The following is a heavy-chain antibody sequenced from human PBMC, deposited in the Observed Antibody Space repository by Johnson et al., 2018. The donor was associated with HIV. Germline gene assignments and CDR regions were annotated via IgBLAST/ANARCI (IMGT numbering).Heavy chain of an antibody. CDR2: IWYDGSNK. Sequence: VQLVESGGGVVQPGRSLRLSCAASGFTFSSYGMHWVRQAPGKGLEWVAVIWYDGSNKYYADSVKGRFTISRDNSKNMLYLQMNSLKAEDTAFYYCVSAGAHLAWVAFDVWGQGTMVTVSS. CDR1: GFTFSSYG. D-gene: IGHD3-10*01. V-gene: IGHV3-33*08. J-gene: IGHJ3*01. CDR3: VSAGAHLAWVAFDV.